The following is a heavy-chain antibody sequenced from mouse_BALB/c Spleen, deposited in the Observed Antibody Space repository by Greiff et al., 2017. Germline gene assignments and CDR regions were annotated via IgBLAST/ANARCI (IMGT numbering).Heavy chain of an antibody. D-gene: IGHD1-1*01. V-gene: IGHV5-17*02. Sequence: EVQLVESGGGLVQPGGSRKLSCAASGFTFSSFGMHWVRQAPEKGLEWVAYISSGSSTIYYADTVKGRFTISSDNPKNTLFLQMTSLRSEDTAMYYCARRSTTVVATDYYAMDYWGQGTSVTVSS. CDR3: ARRSTTVVATDYYAMDY. J-gene: IGHJ4*01. CDR2: ISSGSSTI. CDR1: GFTFSSFG.